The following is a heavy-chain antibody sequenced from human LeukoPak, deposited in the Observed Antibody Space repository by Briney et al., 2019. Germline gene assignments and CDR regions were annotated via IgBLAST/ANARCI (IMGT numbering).Heavy chain of an antibody. J-gene: IGHJ3*02. CDR3: ARGLRGYCSGGSCYRGAFDI. Sequence: ASVKVSCKXSGYTFTGYYMHWVRQAPGQGLEWMGWINPNSGGTNYAQKFQGRVTMTRDTSISTAYMELSRLRSDDTAVYYCARGLRGYCSGGSCYRGAFDIWGQGTMVTVSS. CDR2: INPNSGGT. CDR1: GYTFTGYY. V-gene: IGHV1-2*02. D-gene: IGHD2-15*01.